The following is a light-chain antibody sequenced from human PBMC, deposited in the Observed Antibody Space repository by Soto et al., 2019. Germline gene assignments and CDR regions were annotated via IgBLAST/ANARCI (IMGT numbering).Light chain of an antibody. V-gene: IGKV3-20*01. CDR1: QSVSRNY. CDR2: GAS. J-gene: IGKJ2*01. Sequence: EIVLTQSPGTLSLSPGERATLSCRASQSVSRNYLAWYQQKPGQAPRVLIYGASSRATGIPDRFSGSGSGTDFTHTISRLEPEDFAVYYCHQYGSSPKTFGQGTKLEIK. CDR3: HQYGSSPKT.